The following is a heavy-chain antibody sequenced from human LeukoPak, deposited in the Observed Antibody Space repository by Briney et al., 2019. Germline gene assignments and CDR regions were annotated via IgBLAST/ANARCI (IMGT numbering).Heavy chain of an antibody. CDR1: GFTLRSHA. Sequence: PGGSLRLSCVGSGFTLRSHAMSWVRQAPEKGLEFVSGIYENGGTTYYADSVKGRFSISRDNSKNTLYLQMNSLRAEDTAVYYCAGGLPTPFDYWGQGTLVTVSS. V-gene: IGHV3-23*01. CDR3: AGGLPTPFDY. J-gene: IGHJ4*02. D-gene: IGHD3-16*01. CDR2: IYENGGTT.